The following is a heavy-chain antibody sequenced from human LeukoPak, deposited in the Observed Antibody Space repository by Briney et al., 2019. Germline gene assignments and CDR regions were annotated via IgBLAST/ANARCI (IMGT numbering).Heavy chain of an antibody. CDR1: GGSFSGYY. Sequence: KPSETLSLTCAVYGGSFSGYYWSWIRQPPGKGLEWIGEINHSGSTNYNPSLKSRVTISVDTSKNQFSLKLSSVTAADTAVYYCARGSVGQQQLDWFDPWGREPWSPSPQ. CDR3: ARGSVGQQQLDWFDP. D-gene: IGHD6-13*01. V-gene: IGHV4-34*01. J-gene: IGHJ5*02. CDR2: INHSGST.